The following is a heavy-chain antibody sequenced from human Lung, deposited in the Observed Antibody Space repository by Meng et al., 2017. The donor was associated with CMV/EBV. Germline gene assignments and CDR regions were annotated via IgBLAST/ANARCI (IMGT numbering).Heavy chain of an antibody. Sequence: QVPLQESGPGLVKPSQTLSLTCTVCGGSIGSGGYYWSWIRQHPGKGLEWIGYIYYTGSTFYNPSLKSRVTISVDTSKNQFSLKLIPATAADTAVYYCAREAGRDGYATPKFDYWGQGTLVTVSS. CDR3: AREAGRDGYATPKFDY. D-gene: IGHD5-24*01. CDR2: IYYTGST. J-gene: IGHJ4*02. V-gene: IGHV4-31*03. CDR1: GGSIGSGGYY.